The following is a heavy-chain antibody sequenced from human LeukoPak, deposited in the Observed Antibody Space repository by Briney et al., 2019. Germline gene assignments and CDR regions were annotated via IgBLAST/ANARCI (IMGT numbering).Heavy chain of an antibody. D-gene: IGHD3-10*01. CDR1: GGSISSYY. CDR3: AREPFTMVRGATDYYYMDV. CDR2: IYTSGST. Sequence: SETLSLTCTVSGGSISSYYWSWIRQPAGKGLEWIGRIYTSGSTNYNPSLKSRVTMSVDTSKNQFSLKLSSVIAADTAVYYCAREPFTMVRGATDYYYMDVWGKGTTVIVSS. V-gene: IGHV4-4*07. J-gene: IGHJ6*03.